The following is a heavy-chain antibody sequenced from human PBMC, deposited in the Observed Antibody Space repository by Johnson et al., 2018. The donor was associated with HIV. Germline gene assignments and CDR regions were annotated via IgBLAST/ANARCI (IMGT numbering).Heavy chain of an antibody. CDR2: SRSKAYGGTT. J-gene: IGHJ3*02. Sequence: VQLVESGGDLVQPGRSLRLSCTASGFAFGDYAMTWVRQAPGKGLEWVGLSRSKAYGGTTEYAASVTGRFIISRDDSKSIGYLQMNSLKAEDTAVYYCTSPNFWSGPPAGGDAFEMWGQGTMVTVS. CDR1: GFAFGDYA. V-gene: IGHV3-49*04. D-gene: IGHD3-3*01. CDR3: TSPNFWSGPPAGGDAFEM.